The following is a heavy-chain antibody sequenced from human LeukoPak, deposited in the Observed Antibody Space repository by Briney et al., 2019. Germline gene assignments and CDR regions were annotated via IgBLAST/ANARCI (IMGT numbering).Heavy chain of an antibody. V-gene: IGHV3-30-3*01. J-gene: IGHJ4*02. CDR3: ARSFRSSSGYLCDY. Sequence: GGSLRLSCAASGFTFSSYAMHWVRQVPGKGLEWVAVISYDGSNKYYADSVKGRFTTSRDNSKNTLYLQMDSLRAEDTAVYYCARSFRSSSGYLCDYWGQGTLVTVSS. CDR2: ISYDGSNK. D-gene: IGHD3-22*01. CDR1: GFTFSSYA.